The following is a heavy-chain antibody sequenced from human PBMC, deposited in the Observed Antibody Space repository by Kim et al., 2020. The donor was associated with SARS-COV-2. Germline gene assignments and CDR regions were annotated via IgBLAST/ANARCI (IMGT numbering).Heavy chain of an antibody. CDR1: GFTFSDYY. D-gene: IGHD3-9*01. CDR2: ISSSGSTI. J-gene: IGHJ6*03. CDR3: ARDRLRYFDWLTHYYYYMDV. V-gene: IGHV3-11*01. Sequence: GGSLRLSCAASGFTFSDYYMSWIRQAPGKGLEWVSYISSSGSTIYYADSVKGRFTISRDNAKNSLYLQMNSLRAEDTAVYYCARDRLRYFDWLTHYYYYMDVWGKGTTVTVSS.